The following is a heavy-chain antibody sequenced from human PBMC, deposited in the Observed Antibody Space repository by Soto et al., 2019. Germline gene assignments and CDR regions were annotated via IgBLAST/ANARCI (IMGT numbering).Heavy chain of an antibody. Sequence: QVQLVQSGPEVKKSGASVKVSCKASGYTFPNYEISWVRQAPGQSLEWMGWVRANNGNTAYAQKFLHRVTMTTETSTSTVYMELRSLRPEDTAFYYCARQVETREGHFDSWGQGTLVTVSS. CDR2: VRANNGNT. V-gene: IGHV1-18*04. CDR3: ARQVETREGHFDS. CDR1: GYTFPNYE. J-gene: IGHJ4*02. D-gene: IGHD1-26*01.